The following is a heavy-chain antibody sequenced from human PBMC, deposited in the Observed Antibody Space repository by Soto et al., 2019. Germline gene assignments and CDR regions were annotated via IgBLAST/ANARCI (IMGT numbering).Heavy chain of an antibody. CDR3: ARAGGSGSYPRGHDAFDI. D-gene: IGHD3-10*01. CDR1: GFTFSNNW. V-gene: IGHV3-74*01. Sequence: PGESLKISCAASGFTFSNNWMHWVRQAPGKGPVWVSRINSDGSSTYYADSVKGRFTISRDNAKNTLYLQMNSLRAEDTAVYYCARAGGSGSYPRGHDAFDIWGQGTMVTVSS. J-gene: IGHJ3*02. CDR2: INSDGSST.